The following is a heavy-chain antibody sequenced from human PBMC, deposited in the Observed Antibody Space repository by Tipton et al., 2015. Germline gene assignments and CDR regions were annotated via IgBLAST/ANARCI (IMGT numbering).Heavy chain of an antibody. CDR2: IHSSGST. D-gene: IGHD3-3*01. J-gene: IGHJ4*02. CDR3: ARGSAILGVFNPTCDY. Sequence: TLSLTCSISGASISQYFWNWLRLTPGKGLEWIGHIHSSGSTVYNPSLNNRVTISADTSRNQSSLRLTSVTTADTALYYCARGSAILGVFNPTCDYWGQGTPVTVAS. CDR1: GASISQYF. V-gene: IGHV4-59*01.